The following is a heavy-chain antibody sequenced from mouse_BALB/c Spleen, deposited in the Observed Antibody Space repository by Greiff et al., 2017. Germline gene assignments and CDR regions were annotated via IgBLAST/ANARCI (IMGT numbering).Heavy chain of an antibody. CDR2: ISSGGST. CDR3: ARDGGNWYFDV. Sequence: EVQGVESGGGLVKPGGSLKLSCAASGFTFSSYAMSWVRQTPEKRLEWVASISSGGSTYYPDSVKGRFTISRDNARNILYLQMSSLKSEDTAMYYCARDGGNWYFDVWGAGTTVTVSS. V-gene: IGHV5-6-5*01. J-gene: IGHJ1*01. CDR1: GFTFSSYA. D-gene: IGHD1-1*01.